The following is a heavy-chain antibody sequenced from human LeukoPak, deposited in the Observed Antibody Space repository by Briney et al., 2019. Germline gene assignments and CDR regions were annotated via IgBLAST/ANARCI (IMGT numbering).Heavy chain of an antibody. V-gene: IGHV3-7*01. J-gene: IGHJ4*02. CDR3: ARILDSAWGELGY. CDR2: IKQDGSEK. Sequence: GGSLRLSCAASGFAFSSYWMSWVRQAPGKGLEWVGNIKQDGSEKYYVDSVKGRFTISRDNAKNSLYLQMNSLRAEDTAVYYCARILDSAWGELGYWGQGTLVTVSS. D-gene: IGHD6-19*01. CDR1: GFAFSSYW.